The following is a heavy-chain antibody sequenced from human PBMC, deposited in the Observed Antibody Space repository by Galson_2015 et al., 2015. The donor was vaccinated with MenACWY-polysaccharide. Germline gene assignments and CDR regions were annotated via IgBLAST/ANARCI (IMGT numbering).Heavy chain of an antibody. CDR2: ISSSSGTI. Sequence: SLRLSCAASGVTFSSSAMHWVRQAPGKGLEWVSYISSSSGTIYYADSVKGRFTISRDDAKNSLYLQMNSLRAEDTAVYYCASTSPNSFWGQGTRVIVSS. D-gene: IGHD2-21*01. CDR1: GVTFSSSA. V-gene: IGHV3-48*01. J-gene: IGHJ4*02. CDR3: ASTSPNSF.